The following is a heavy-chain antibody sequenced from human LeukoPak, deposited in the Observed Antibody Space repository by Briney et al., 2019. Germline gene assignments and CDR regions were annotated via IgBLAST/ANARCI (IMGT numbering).Heavy chain of an antibody. CDR2: INPNSGGT. J-gene: IGHJ6*03. D-gene: IGHD3-10*01. V-gene: IGHV1-2*02. CDR1: GYTFTGYY. Sequence: APVKVSCKASGYTFTGYYMHWVRQAPGQGLEWIGWINPNSGGTNYAQKFQGRVTMTRDTSISTAYMELSRLRSDDTALYHCARDTRASLLWFGELLPEYYYYYMDAWGKGTTVTISS. CDR3: ARDTRASLLWFGELLPEYYYYYMDA.